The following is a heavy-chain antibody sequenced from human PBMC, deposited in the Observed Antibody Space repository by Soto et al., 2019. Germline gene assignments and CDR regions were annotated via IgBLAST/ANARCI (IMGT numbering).Heavy chain of an antibody. D-gene: IGHD6-19*01. Sequence: GGSLRLSCTASGFTFSSYAMNWVRQAPGKGLEWVSVISGSGGSTYYADSVKGRFTISRDNSKNTLYLQMNSLRAEDTAVYYCASRNSGWYSYYWGQGTLVTVSS. J-gene: IGHJ4*02. CDR1: GFTFSSYA. CDR2: ISGSGGST. V-gene: IGHV3-23*01. CDR3: ASRNSGWYSYY.